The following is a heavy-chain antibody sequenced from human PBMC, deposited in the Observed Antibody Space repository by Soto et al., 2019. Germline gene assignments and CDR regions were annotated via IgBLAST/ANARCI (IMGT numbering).Heavy chain of an antibody. Sequence: GGSLRLSCAAAGFTFSSYEMNWVRQAPGKGLEWVSYISSSGSTIYYADSVKGRFTISRDNAKNSLYLQMNSLRAEDTAVYYCARDQDGWQRLMVFDYWGQGTLVTVSS. CDR2: ISSSGSTI. J-gene: IGHJ4*02. CDR1: GFTFSSYE. V-gene: IGHV3-48*03. D-gene: IGHD6-25*01. CDR3: ARDQDGWQRLMVFDY.